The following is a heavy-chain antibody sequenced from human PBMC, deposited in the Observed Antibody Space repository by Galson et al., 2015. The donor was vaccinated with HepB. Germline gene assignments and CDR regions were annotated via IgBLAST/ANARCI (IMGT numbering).Heavy chain of an antibody. J-gene: IGHJ4*02. D-gene: IGHD3-10*01. V-gene: IGHV3-23*01. CDR2: ISGSGGST. CDR3: AKDGPATYYYGSGSYEAY. Sequence: SLRLSCAASGFTFSSYAMSWVRQAPGKGLEWVSAISGSGGSTYYADSVKGRFTISRDNSKNTLYLQMNSLRAEDTAVYYCAKDGPATYYYGSGSYEAYWGQGTLVTVSS. CDR1: GFTFSSYA.